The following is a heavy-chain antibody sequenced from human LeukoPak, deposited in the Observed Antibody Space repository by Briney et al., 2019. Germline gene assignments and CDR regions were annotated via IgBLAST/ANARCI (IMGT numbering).Heavy chain of an antibody. CDR1: GGSFSGYY. Sequence: SETLSLTCAVYGGSFSGYYWSWIRQPPGKGLEWIGEINHSGSTNYNPSLKSRVTISVDTSKNQFSLKLSSVTAADTAAYYCARGTRSGSYYWGQGTLVTVSS. V-gene: IGHV4-34*01. D-gene: IGHD3-10*01. CDR3: ARGTRSGSYY. J-gene: IGHJ4*02. CDR2: INHSGST.